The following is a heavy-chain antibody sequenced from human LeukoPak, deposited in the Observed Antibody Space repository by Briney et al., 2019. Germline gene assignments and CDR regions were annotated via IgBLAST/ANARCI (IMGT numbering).Heavy chain of an antibody. Sequence: SETLSLTCTISGGSVSDYYWSWIRQSPGKGLEWIGYIYHTGSTSYSPSLKSRATISADTSQNQFSLKLSSVTAADTAVYYCASRKLGNDYWGQGTLVTVSS. D-gene: IGHD7-27*01. CDR1: GGSVSDYY. CDR3: ASRKLGNDY. CDR2: IYHTGST. V-gene: IGHV4-59*02. J-gene: IGHJ4*02.